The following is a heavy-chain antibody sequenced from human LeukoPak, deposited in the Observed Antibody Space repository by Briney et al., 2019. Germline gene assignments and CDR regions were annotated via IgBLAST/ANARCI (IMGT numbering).Heavy chain of an antibody. J-gene: IGHJ3*02. D-gene: IGHD3-9*01. CDR2: ISYDGSNK. CDR1: GFTFSSYG. V-gene: IGHV3-30*18. CDR3: AKEVYYDILTGSTRDAFDI. Sequence: GGSLRLSRAASGFTFSSYGMHWVRQAPGKGLEWVAVISYDGSNKYYADSVKGRFTISRDNSKNTLYLQMNSLRAEDTAVYYCAKEVYYDILTGSTRDAFDIWGQGTMVTVSS.